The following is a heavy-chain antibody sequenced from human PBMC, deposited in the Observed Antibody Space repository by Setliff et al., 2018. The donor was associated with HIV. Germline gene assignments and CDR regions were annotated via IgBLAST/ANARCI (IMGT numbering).Heavy chain of an antibody. CDR3: ARCRWSHLADY. CDR2: ISGSGGST. CDR1: GFTFDYYA. J-gene: IGHJ4*02. D-gene: IGHD2-15*01. Sequence: PGGSLRLSCAVSGFTFDYYAMAWVRQAPATGLEWVSSISGSGGSTYYADSVKGRFTISRDNSKNTLYLQMNSQAAEDTAVYYCARCRWSHLADYWGQGTLVTVSS. V-gene: IGHV3-23*01.